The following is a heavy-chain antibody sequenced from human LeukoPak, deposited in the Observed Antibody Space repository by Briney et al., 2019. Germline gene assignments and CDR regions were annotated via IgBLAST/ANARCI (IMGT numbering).Heavy chain of an antibody. Sequence: PSETLSLTCTVSGGSISTYYWNWIRQPPGKGLEWIGYIYHSGSTNYNPSLQSRVAISVDTSKNQFSLYLNSVTAADTAVYYCARGGAARLHFQNWGQSTLVTVSS. CDR2: IYHSGST. CDR1: GGSISTYY. V-gene: IGHV4-59*01. D-gene: IGHD6-6*01. CDR3: ARGGAARLHFQN. J-gene: IGHJ1*01.